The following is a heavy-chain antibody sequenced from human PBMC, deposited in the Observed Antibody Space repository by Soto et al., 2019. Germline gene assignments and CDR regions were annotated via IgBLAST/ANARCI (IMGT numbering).Heavy chain of an antibody. Sequence: PSETPSLTCTVSGGSVTNSTYYWGWIRQSPGKGLEWIGSVYYRGRSYSKSSVKGRVTISVDTSKNQFSLNLTSVTASDTAVYFCVSQRTTVITQADFDYWGQGTLVTVSS. D-gene: IGHD4-4*01. CDR2: VYYRGRS. CDR1: GGSVTNSTYY. J-gene: IGHJ4*02. V-gene: IGHV4-39*01. CDR3: VSQRTTVITQADFDY.